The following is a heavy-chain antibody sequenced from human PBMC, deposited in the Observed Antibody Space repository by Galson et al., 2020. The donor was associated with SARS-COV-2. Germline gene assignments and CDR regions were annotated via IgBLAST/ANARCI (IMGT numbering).Heavy chain of an antibody. J-gene: IGHJ6*02. V-gene: IGHV3-64*02. Sequence: GGSLRLSCAVYGFNLRNFAMHWVRQAPGKGLEYVSGVSSDGRSVFYADAVKGRFSVSRDEYKNVLYLQMGSLRPEDMGVYYCARMDVWGQGTTVIVSS. CDR2: VSSDGRSV. CDR3: ARMDV. CDR1: GFNLRNFA.